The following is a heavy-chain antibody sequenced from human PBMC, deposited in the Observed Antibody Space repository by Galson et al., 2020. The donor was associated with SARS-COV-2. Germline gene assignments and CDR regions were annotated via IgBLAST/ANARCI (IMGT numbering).Heavy chain of an antibody. D-gene: IGHD2-21*02. Sequence: SETLSLTCAASGLSISSGYFWGWIRQSPGKGLEWIGSIHRNGATYFNPSLRGRVTMSVDTSKNEFSLKVPSVNAADTAIYYCARHTHMVTSSPFEYWGQGTPVSVSS. J-gene: IGHJ4*02. CDR2: IHRNGAT. CDR1: GLSISSGYF. V-gene: IGHV4-38-2*01. CDR3: ARHTHMVTSSPFEY.